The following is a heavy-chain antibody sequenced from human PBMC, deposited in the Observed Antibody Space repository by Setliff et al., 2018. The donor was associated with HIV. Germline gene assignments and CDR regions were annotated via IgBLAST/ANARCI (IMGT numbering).Heavy chain of an antibody. V-gene: IGHV3-21*04. J-gene: IGHJ3*02. CDR3: AKVFVFGVDAFDI. CDR1: GFTFSSYS. CDR2: ISSSSSYI. Sequence: LRLSCAASGFTFSSYSMNWVRQAPGKGLEWVSSISSSSSYIYYADSVKGRFTISKDNSQNALYLQMNSLTDEDTAKYYCAKVFVFGVDAFDIWGQGTMVTVSS. D-gene: IGHD3-10*02.